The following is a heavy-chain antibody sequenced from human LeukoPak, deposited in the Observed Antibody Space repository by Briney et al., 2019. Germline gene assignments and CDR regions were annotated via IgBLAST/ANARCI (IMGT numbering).Heavy chain of an antibody. CDR3: ARRISSSWGLDY. J-gene: IGHJ4*02. Sequence: GSLRLSCAASGFTVSSNYMSWVRQAPGKGLEWVSVIYSGGNTYYADSVKGRFTISRDNSKNTLYLQMNSLRAEDTAVYYCARRISSSWGLDYWGQGTLVTVSS. V-gene: IGHV3-53*01. CDR2: IYSGGNT. CDR1: GFTVSSNY. D-gene: IGHD6-13*01.